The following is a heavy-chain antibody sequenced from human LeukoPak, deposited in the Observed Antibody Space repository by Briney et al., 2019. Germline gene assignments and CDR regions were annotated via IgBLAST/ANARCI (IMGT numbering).Heavy chain of an antibody. J-gene: IGHJ4*02. CDR3: VRGVLWFGELSPGGY. Sequence: ASVKVSCKASGFTFTSYAIHWVRQAPGQRLEWMGWINAGNGNTKYSQKFQGRVTITRDTSATTAYMELSSLRSEDTAVYYCVRGVLWFGELSPGGYWGQGTLVTASS. CDR2: INAGNGNT. D-gene: IGHD3-10*01. CDR1: GFTFTSYA. V-gene: IGHV1-3*01.